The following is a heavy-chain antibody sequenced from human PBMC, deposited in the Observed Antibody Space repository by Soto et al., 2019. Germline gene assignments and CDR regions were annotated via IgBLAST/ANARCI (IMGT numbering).Heavy chain of an antibody. V-gene: IGHV3-30-3*01. Sequence: QVQLVESGGGVVQPGRSLRLSCAASGFTFSTYTMHWVRQAPGKGLDWVAVMSYDGTTKYYADSVKGRFTISRDNSKNTLYRQMNSLTTEDTSLYYCARGMSAVAGWFFDLWGRGSLVTVSS. CDR1: GFTFSTYT. D-gene: IGHD6-19*01. J-gene: IGHJ2*01. CDR2: MSYDGTTK. CDR3: ARGMSAVAGWFFDL.